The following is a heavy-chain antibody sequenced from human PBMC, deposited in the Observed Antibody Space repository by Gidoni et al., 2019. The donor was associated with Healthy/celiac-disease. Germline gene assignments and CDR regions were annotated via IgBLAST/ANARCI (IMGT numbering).Heavy chain of an antibody. V-gene: IGHV4-4*02. CDR2: IYQSGST. D-gene: IGHD3-3*01. CDR3: ARRGTIFGGVNAYWYFDL. J-gene: IGHJ2*01. Sequence: QVQLQESGPGLVKPSGTLSLTCAVSGGSISSSNWWSWVRQPPGKGLEWIGEIYQSGSTKYNPSLKSRVTRSVDKSKNQCSLKLSSVTAADTAVYYCARRGTIFGGVNAYWYFDLWGRGTLVTVSS. CDR1: GGSISSSNW.